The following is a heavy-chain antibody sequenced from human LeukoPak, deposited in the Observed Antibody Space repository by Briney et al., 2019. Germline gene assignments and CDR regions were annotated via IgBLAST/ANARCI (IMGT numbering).Heavy chain of an antibody. CDR1: GYTLSEYG. CDR2: ITTYNGNR. J-gene: IGHJ4*02. V-gene: IGHV1-18*01. D-gene: IGHD2-8*01. CDR3: ARDCSNGACFPRDY. Sequence: ASMKVSCKASGYTLSEYGISWVRQAPGQGLEWVGWITTYNGNRKYAEKFQGRVTMTTDTSTSTYYMEMRSLRSDDTAIYYCARDCSNGACFPRDYWGQGTQLTVST.